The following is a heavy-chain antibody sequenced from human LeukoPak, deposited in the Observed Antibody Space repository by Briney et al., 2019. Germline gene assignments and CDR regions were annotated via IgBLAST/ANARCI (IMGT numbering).Heavy chain of an antibody. D-gene: IGHD3-22*01. J-gene: IGHJ4*02. CDR3: ARRFYYYDSSGYYYYFDY. CDR1: GGSISSGGYY. V-gene: IGHV4-61*08. Sequence: SQTLSLTCTVSGGSISSGGYYWSWIRQHPGKGLEWIGYIYYSGSTNYNPSLKSRFTISVDTSKNQFSLKLSSVTAADTAVYYCARRFYYYDSSGYYYYFDYWGQGTLVTVSS. CDR2: IYYSGST.